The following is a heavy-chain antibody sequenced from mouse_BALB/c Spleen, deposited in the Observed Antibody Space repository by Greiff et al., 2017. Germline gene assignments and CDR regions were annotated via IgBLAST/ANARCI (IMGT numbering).Heavy chain of an antibody. Sequence: EVQLQESGPSLVKPSQTLSLTCSVTGDSITSGYWNWIRKFPGNKLEYMGYISYSGSTYYNPSLKSRISITRDTSKNQYYLQLNSVTTEDTATYYCARGDYGSTWFADWGQGTLVTVSA. CDR3: ARGDYGSTWFAD. V-gene: IGHV3-8*02. D-gene: IGHD1-1*01. CDR2: ISYSGST. J-gene: IGHJ3*01. CDR1: GDSITSGY.